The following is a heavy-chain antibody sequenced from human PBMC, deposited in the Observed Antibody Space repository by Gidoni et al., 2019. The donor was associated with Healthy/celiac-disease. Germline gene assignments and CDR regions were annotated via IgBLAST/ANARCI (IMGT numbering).Heavy chain of an antibody. V-gene: IGHV3-66*01. Sequence: EVQLVESGGGLVQPGGSLRLSCAASGCTVRSNYMRWVRQAPGQGLEWVSVIYSGGSTYYADSVKGRFTISRDNSKNTLYLQMNSLRAEDTAVYYCAKTYYYGSGIPDDIGGGTEYWGQGTLVTVSS. J-gene: IGHJ4*02. CDR2: IYSGGST. CDR3: AKTYYYGSGIPDDIGGGTEY. D-gene: IGHD3-10*01. CDR1: GCTVRSNY.